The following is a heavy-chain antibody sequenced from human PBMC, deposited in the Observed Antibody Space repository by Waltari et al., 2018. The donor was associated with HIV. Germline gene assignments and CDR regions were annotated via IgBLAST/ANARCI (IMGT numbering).Heavy chain of an antibody. D-gene: IGHD2-2*01. CDR2: INHSGST. CDR3: ARARLVSRGQYCSTTSCLPHYYYYYGMDV. CDR1: GGSFSGSY. J-gene: IGHJ6*02. Sequence: CAVYGGSFSGSYWSWIRQPPGKGLEWIGEINHSGSTNYNPSLKSRVTISVDTSKNQFSLKLTSLTAADTAVFYCARARLVSRGQYCSTTSCLPHYYYYYGMDVWGQGTTVTVSS. V-gene: IGHV4-34*01.